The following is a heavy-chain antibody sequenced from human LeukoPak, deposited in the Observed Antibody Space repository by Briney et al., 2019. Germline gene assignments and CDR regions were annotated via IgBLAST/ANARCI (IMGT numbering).Heavy chain of an antibody. V-gene: IGHV1-18*01. CDR1: GYTFTSYG. J-gene: IGHJ6*02. CDR3: ARCSGQTYSSSPVNNYYYYGMDV. D-gene: IGHD6-6*01. Sequence: GASVKVSCKASGYTFTSYGISWVRQAPGQGLEWMGWISAYNGNTNYAQKLQGRVTMTTDKSTSTAYMELSSLRSEDTAVYYCARCSGQTYSSSPVNNYYYYGMDVWGQGTTVTVSS. CDR2: ISAYNGNT.